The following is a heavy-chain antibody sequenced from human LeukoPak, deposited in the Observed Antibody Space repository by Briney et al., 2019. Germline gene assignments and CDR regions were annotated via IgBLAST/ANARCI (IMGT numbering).Heavy chain of an antibody. V-gene: IGHV4-59*01. Sequence: SETLSLTCTVSGGSISSYYWSWIRQPPGKGLEWVGYIYYSGSTKYNPSLKCRVTISVDTSKNQFSLKLSCGTAADTAVYYCAREFGGGMDVWGQGTTVTVSS. CDR1: GGSISSYY. J-gene: IGHJ6*02. CDR3: AREFGGGMDV. CDR2: IYYSGST. D-gene: IGHD3-10*01.